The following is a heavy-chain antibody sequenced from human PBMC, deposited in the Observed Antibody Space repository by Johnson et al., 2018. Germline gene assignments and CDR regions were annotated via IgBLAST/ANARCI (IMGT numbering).Heavy chain of an antibody. D-gene: IGHD3-10*02. CDR2: ISYDGSNK. CDR1: GFTFSSYG. CDR3: ARGGIICSTWADAFDL. V-gene: IGHV3-30*03. J-gene: IGHJ3*01. Sequence: QVQLVESGGGVVQPGRSLRLSCAASGFTFSSYGMHWVRQAPGKGLEWVAVISYDGSNKYIADSVQGRFTISRDNSENTLYLQMNSLRAEDTAVYYCARGGIICSTWADAFDLWGPGTLITVSS.